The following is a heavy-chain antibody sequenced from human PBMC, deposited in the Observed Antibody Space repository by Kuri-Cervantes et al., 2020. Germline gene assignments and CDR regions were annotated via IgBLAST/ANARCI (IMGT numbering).Heavy chain of an antibody. CDR3: ATARKAYFYYYYMDV. CDR1: GCTFSSYA. Sequence: SVKVSCKASGCTFSSYAIRWVRQAPGQGLEWMGGINPIFGTANYAQKFQGRVTITTDESTSTAYMELSSLRSEDTAVYYCATARKAYFYYYYMDVWGKGTTVTVSS. CDR2: INPIFGTA. J-gene: IGHJ6*03. V-gene: IGHV1-69*05.